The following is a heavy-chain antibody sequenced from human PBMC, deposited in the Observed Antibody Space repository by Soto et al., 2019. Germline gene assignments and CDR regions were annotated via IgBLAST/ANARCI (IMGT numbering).Heavy chain of an antibody. D-gene: IGHD5-18*01. CDR2: IHYSGST. V-gene: IGHV4-59*01. J-gene: IGHJ4*02. CDR1: GGSISSNY. Sequence: PSETMSVTCTVSGGSISSNYWSWIRQPPGKGLEWIGYIHYSGSTNYNPSLKSPVTISLDTSKNQISLKLSSVTAADTAVYYCARGYSYVALWGQGTLVTVSS. CDR3: ARGYSYVAL.